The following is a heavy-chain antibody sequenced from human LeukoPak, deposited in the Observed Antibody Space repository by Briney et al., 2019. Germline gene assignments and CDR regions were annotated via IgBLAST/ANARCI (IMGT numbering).Heavy chain of an antibody. CDR2: ISSSSNYI. CDR3: ARASPGGYCSSTSCYGVGPFDY. J-gene: IGHJ4*02. CDR1: GFTFSSYA. Sequence: GGSLRLSCAASGFTFSSYAMSWVRQAPGKGLEWVSAISSSSNYIYYADSVKGRFTISGDNAKNSLYLQMNSLRAEDTAVYYCARASPGGYCSSTSCYGVGPFDYWGQGTLVTVSS. V-gene: IGHV3-21*04. D-gene: IGHD2-2*01.